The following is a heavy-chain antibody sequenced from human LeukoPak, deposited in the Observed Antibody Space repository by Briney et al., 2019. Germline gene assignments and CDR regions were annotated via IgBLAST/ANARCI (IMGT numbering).Heavy chain of an antibody. V-gene: IGHV3-23*01. J-gene: IGHJ5*02. D-gene: IGHD4-17*01. CDR3: TKDPNGDYVGAFDP. CDR2: ITGSHGTT. CDR1: EFTFSNFA. Sequence: GGSLRLSCAASEFTFSNFAMTWVRQAPGKGLEWVSSITGSHGTTYNTDSVKGRFTISRDNSQNTLYLQMNSLRAEDTAVYYCTKDPNGDYVGAFDPWGQGTLVTVSS.